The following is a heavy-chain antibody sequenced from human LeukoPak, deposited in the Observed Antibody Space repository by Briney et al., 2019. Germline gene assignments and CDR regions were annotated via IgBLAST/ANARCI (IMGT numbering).Heavy chain of an antibody. Sequence: ASVTVSCKASGYTFTNYGITWVRQAPGQGLEWMGWISASNGDTLYSEKFQDRITVTTDTSTSTAYMELRSLVSDDTAVYYCARESRVERDDFWGQGTLITVSS. J-gene: IGHJ4*02. CDR3: ARESRVERDDF. CDR2: ISASNGDT. D-gene: IGHD1-1*01. V-gene: IGHV1-18*01. CDR1: GYTFTNYG.